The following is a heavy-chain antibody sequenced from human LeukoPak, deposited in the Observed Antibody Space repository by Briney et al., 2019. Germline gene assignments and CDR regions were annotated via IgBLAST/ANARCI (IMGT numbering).Heavy chain of an antibody. D-gene: IGHD6-19*01. J-gene: IGHJ6*02. CDR2: IKSKTDGGTT. CDR1: GFTFSNAW. Sequence: PGGSLRLSCAASGFTFSNAWMSWVRQAPGKGLEWVGRIKSKTDGGTTDNAAPVKGRFTISRDDSKNTLYLQMNSLKTEDTAVYYCTTAYSSGWYYYYYYGMDVWGQGTTVTVSS. V-gene: IGHV3-15*01. CDR3: TTAYSSGWYYYYYYGMDV.